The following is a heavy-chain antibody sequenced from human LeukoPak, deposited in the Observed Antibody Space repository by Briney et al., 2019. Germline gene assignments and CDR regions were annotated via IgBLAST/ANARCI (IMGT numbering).Heavy chain of an antibody. J-gene: IGHJ3*02. CDR3: ARDLDYVHALDI. Sequence: GGSLRLSCAASGFTFSSYNMNWVRQAPGKGPEWVSYISSSSSNIDYADSVKGRFTISRHNAKNSLFLQMNSLRAEDTAVYYCARDLDYVHALDIWGQGTVVTVSS. V-gene: IGHV3-48*01. D-gene: IGHD4-17*01. CDR1: GFTFSSYN. CDR2: ISSSSSNI.